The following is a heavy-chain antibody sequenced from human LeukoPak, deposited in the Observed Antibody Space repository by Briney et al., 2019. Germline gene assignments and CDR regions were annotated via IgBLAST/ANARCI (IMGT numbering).Heavy chain of an antibody. D-gene: IGHD4-17*01. Sequence: SSQTLSLTCTVSGGSINSYYWSWIRQTAGKGLEWIGRIYTSGSTNYNPSLKSRVTMSVDTSKNQFSLKLSSVTAADTAVYYCARDLSPGDFNYYYYGMDVWGQGTTVTVSS. CDR2: IYTSGST. CDR3: ARDLSPGDFNYYYYGMDV. J-gene: IGHJ6*02. CDR1: GGSINSYY. V-gene: IGHV4-4*07.